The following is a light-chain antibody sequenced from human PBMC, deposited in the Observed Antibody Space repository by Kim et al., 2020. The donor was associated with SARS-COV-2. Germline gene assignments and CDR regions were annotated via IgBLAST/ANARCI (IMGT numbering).Light chain of an antibody. V-gene: IGKV3D-15*03. CDR2: GAS. CDR1: RSVSSN. CDR3: QQYNSWPPIT. J-gene: IGKJ5*01. Sequence: MTQSPATLSVSPGERATLSCRASRSVSSNLAWYQQKPGQAPRLLIYGASIRATGIPARFSGSGSGTEFTLTISVLQSEDFAVYCCQQYNSWPPITFGQGTRLEIK.